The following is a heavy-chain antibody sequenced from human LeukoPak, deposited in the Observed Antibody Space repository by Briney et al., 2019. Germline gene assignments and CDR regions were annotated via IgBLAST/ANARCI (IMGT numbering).Heavy chain of an antibody. D-gene: IGHD2-2*01. CDR1: GCTFIDSY. Sequence: ASVKVSCKASGCTFIDSYIHWVRQAPGQGLEWMGWINPNSGGTNYAQKFQGSVTMTRDTPISTAYMELSRLRSADTAVYYCARGSCTSTSCPIDYWGQGTVVTVSS. CDR2: INPNSGGT. CDR3: ARGSCTSTSCPIDY. V-gene: IGHV1-2*02. J-gene: IGHJ4*02.